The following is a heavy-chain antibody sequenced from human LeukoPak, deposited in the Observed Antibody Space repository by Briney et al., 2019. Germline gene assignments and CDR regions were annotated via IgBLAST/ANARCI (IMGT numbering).Heavy chain of an antibody. CDR1: GFTFSIYS. CDR3: AELGITMIGGV. J-gene: IGHJ6*04. V-gene: IGHV3-48*04. CDR2: ISCSRSSI. Sequence: PGGSLRLSCAASGFTFSIYSMNWVRQAPGKGLEWVSFISCSRSSIYYADSVKGRFTISRDNAKNSLYLQMNSLRAEDTAVYYCAELGITMIGGVWGKGTTVTISS. D-gene: IGHD3-10*02.